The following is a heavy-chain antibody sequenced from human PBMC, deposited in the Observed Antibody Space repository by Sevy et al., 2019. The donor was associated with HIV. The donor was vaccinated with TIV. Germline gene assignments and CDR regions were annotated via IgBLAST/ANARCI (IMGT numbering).Heavy chain of an antibody. CDR3: AKNTAAVGVGGFDY. D-gene: IGHD6-13*01. V-gene: IGHV3-30*02. Sequence: GGSLRLSCTASGLSFSDYGMHWVRQAPGKGLEWVAFIWYDGSDRYYADSVKGRFTISRDNSKNILYLQTSSLRLEDTALYYCAKNTAAVGVGGFDYWGQGTLVTVSS. CDR1: GLSFSDYG. CDR2: IWYDGSDR. J-gene: IGHJ4*02.